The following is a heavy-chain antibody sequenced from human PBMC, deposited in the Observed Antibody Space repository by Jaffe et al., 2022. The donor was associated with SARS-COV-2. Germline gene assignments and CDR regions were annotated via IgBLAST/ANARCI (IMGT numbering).Heavy chain of an antibody. D-gene: IGHD3-22*01. J-gene: IGHJ4*02. V-gene: IGHV4-39*01. CDR3: ARKNTMIVDY. CDR2: IIYSGST. CDR1: GGSISSSSYY. Sequence: QLQLQESGPGLVKPSETLSLTCTVSGGSISSSSYYWGWIRQPPGKGLEWIGSIIYSGSTFYNPSLMSRVTISVDTSKNQFSLKLSSVTAADTAVYYCARKNTMIVDYWGQGTLVTVSS.